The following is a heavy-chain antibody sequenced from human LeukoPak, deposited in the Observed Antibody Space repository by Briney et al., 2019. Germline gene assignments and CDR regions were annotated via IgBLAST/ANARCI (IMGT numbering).Heavy chain of an antibody. D-gene: IGHD2-21*01. CDR2: IGSRGEDA. CDR1: AFTFSNYA. CDR3: AKLLTTTGGAGNRLFDY. Sequence: PGGSLRLSCAASAFTFSNYAMVWVRQAPGKGLEWVSVIGSRGEDADYADSVRGRFTISRDNSKNTLYLQMTSLRAEDTAVYFCAKLLTTTGGAGNRLFDYWGQGTLVTVSS. J-gene: IGHJ4*02. V-gene: IGHV3-23*01.